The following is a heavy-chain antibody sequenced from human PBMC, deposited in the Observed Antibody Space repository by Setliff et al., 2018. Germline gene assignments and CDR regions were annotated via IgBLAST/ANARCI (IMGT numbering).Heavy chain of an antibody. CDR2: ILPLFGSA. Sequence: GASVKVSCKASGGTLRTYAFNWVRQAPGQGLEWVGGILPLFGSATYARRFQGRVTITADESTSTTYMEVSSLTSEDTAEYFCARGPISGSGTYYGADWGQGTLVTVSS. V-gene: IGHV1-69*13. D-gene: IGHD3-10*01. CDR3: ARGPISGSGTYYGAD. J-gene: IGHJ4*02. CDR1: GGTLRTYA.